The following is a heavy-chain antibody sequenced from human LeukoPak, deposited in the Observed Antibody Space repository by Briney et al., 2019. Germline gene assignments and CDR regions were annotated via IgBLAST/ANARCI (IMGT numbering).Heavy chain of an antibody. CDR3: ARDGEVVVTAFYFDY. CDR2: ISSSSSYI. CDR1: GFTFSSYS. D-gene: IGHD2-21*02. Sequence: PGGSLRLSCAASGFTFSSYSMKWVRQAPGKGLEWVSSISSSSSYIYYADSVKGRFTISRDNAKNSLYLQMNSLRAEDTAVYYCARDGEVVVTAFYFDYWGQGTLVTVSS. J-gene: IGHJ4*02. V-gene: IGHV3-21*01.